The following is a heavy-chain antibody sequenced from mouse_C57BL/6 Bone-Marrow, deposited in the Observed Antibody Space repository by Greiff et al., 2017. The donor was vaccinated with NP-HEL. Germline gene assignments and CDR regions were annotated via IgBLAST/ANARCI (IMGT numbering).Heavy chain of an antibody. CDR1: GYTFTSYW. Sequence: QVQLQQSGAELVMPGASVKLSCKASGYTFTSYWMHWVKQRPGQGLEWIGEIDPSDSYTNYNQKFKGKSTLTVDKSSSTAYMQLSSLTSEDSAVYYCARDYDDSNWYFDVWGTGTTVTVSS. CDR2: IDPSDSYT. V-gene: IGHV1-69*01. CDR3: ARDYDDSNWYFDV. D-gene: IGHD2-4*01. J-gene: IGHJ1*03.